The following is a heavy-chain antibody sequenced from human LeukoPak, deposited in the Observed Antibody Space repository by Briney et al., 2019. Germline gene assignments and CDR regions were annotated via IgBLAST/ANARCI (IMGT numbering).Heavy chain of an antibody. V-gene: IGHV1-18*01. Sequence: GASVKVSCKASGYTFTSYGISWVRQAPGQGLKWMGWISAYNGNTNYAQKLQGRVTMTTDTSTSTAYMELRSLRSDDTAVYYCARPSLGYDSSNWSDPWGQGTLVTVSS. J-gene: IGHJ5*02. CDR1: GYTFTSYG. CDR2: ISAYNGNT. D-gene: IGHD3-22*01. CDR3: ARPSLGYDSSNWSDP.